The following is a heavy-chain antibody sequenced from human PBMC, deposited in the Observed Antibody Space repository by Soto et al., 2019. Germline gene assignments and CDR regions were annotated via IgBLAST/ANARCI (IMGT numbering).Heavy chain of an antibody. Sequence: SETLSLTCTVSGGSISSSPYYWGWIRQSPGKGLEWIASFHYSGSTYYKPSLKSRVTLSVDTSRNQFSLKLTSVTAADTAVYFCARHQGDYVGLDDWGQGTLVTVSS. D-gene: IGHD4-17*01. CDR2: FHYSGST. CDR1: GGSISSSPYY. V-gene: IGHV4-39*01. J-gene: IGHJ4*02. CDR3: ARHQGDYVGLDD.